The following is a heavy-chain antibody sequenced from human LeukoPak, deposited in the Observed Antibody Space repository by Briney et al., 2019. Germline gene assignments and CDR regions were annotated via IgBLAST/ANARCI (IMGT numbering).Heavy chain of an antibody. CDR3: ARGLGVVPAAIRGWFDP. CDR1: GYSFTSYW. D-gene: IGHD2-2*02. V-gene: IGHV5-51*01. CDR2: IYPGDSDT. Sequence: KPGEPLKISCKGSGYSFTSYWIGWVRQMPGKGLEWMGIIYPGDSDTRYSPSFQGQVTISTDKSISTAYLQWSSLKASDTAMYYCARGLGVVPAAIRGWFDPWGQGTLVTVSS. J-gene: IGHJ5*02.